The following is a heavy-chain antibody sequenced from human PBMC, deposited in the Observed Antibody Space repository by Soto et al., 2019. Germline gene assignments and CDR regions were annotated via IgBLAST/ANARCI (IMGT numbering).Heavy chain of an antibody. J-gene: IGHJ4*02. CDR2: ISGSGGST. V-gene: IGHV3-23*01. Sequence: PGGSLRLSCAASGFTFSSYAMSWVRQAPGKGLEWVSAISGSGGSTYYADSVKGRFTISRDNSKNTLYLQMNSLRAEDTAVYYCVPALSSSRESVSFDYWGQGTLVTVSS. CDR3: VPALSSSRESVSFDY. D-gene: IGHD6-6*01. CDR1: GFTFSSYA.